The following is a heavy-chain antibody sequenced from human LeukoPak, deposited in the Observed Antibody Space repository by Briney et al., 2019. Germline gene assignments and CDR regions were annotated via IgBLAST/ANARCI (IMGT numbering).Heavy chain of an antibody. D-gene: IGHD3-3*02. J-gene: IGHJ3*02. V-gene: IGHV3-74*01. Sequence: GGSLRLSCAASGFTFSSYWTHWVRQAPGKGLVWVSRINSDGSSISYADSVKGRSTISRDNAKNTLYLQMNSLTAEDTAVYHCARDAIFGDAFDIWGQGTMVTVSS. CDR1: GFTFSSYW. CDR3: ARDAIFGDAFDI. CDR2: INSDGSSI.